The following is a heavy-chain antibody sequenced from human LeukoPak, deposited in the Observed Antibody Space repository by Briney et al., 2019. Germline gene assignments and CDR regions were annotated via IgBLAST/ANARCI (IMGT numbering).Heavy chain of an antibody. Sequence: GRSLRLSCAASGFTFSSYAMSWVRQAPGKGLEWVSAISGSGGSTYYADSVKGRFTISRDNSKSTLYLQMNSLRAEDTAVYYCAKDALIARLGAAFDIWGQGTMVTVSS. J-gene: IGHJ3*02. V-gene: IGHV3-23*01. CDR2: ISGSGGST. CDR3: AKDALIARLGAAFDI. CDR1: GFTFSSYA. D-gene: IGHD6-25*01.